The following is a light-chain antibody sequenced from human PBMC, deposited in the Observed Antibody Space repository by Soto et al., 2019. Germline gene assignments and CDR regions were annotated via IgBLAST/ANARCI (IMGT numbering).Light chain of an antibody. J-gene: IGKJ4*01. Sequence: DVVMTQSPLSLPVTLGQPASISCRSSQSLVYSDGNTYLNWFQQRPGQSPRRLIYHVSNWASRVPDRFSGSGSGTDFRLKISRVEAEDVGVYYCMQGTHWPSFFSGGTKVEIK. CDR1: QSLVYSDGNTY. V-gene: IGKV2D-30*01. CDR3: MQGTHWPSF. CDR2: HVS.